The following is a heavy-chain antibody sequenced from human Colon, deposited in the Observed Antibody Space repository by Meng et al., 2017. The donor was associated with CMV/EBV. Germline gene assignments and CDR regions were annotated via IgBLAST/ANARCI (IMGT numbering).Heavy chain of an antibody. D-gene: IGHD5-18*01. V-gene: IGHV4-4*07. CDR2: IYPSGFP. CDR1: VGSISSYY. CDR3: ARAQYTYGYWIFDY. Sequence: AQLQESGPGLLKPAETLSLSCTVSVGSISSYYWSWIRQPAGKGLEWIGRIYPSGFPKYKPSLESRVTMSADTSKNQISLKLTSVTAADTAVYYCARAQYTYGYWIFDYWGQGTLVTVSS. J-gene: IGHJ4*02.